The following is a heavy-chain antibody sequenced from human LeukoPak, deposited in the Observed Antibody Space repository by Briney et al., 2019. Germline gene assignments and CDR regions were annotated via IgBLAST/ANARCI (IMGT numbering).Heavy chain of an antibody. CDR3: ARDRFWNQYDP. Sequence: PGGSLRLSCAASGFTFSDYWMNWLRQAPGKGLMWVSRLNPNGRNTDYADSVKGRFTIPRDNAKNTLYLQMNSLRVDDTAVYYCARDRFWNQYDPWGQGTLVTVSS. V-gene: IGHV3-74*01. CDR2: LNPNGRNT. D-gene: IGHD1-1*01. CDR1: GFTFSDYW. J-gene: IGHJ5*02.